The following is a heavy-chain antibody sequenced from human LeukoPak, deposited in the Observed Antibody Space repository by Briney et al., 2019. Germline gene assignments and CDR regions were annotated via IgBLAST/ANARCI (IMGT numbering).Heavy chain of an antibody. Sequence: QPGGSLRLSCAASEFAFSVYEMYWVRQAPGKGLEWVSYISSSGDTRYYADSVKGRFTISRDNAKNSLYLQMNSLRAEDTAVYYCATLTVASTFGYWGQGALVTVSS. CDR2: ISSSGDTR. J-gene: IGHJ4*02. CDR1: EFAFSVYE. D-gene: IGHD6-19*01. V-gene: IGHV3-48*03. CDR3: ATLTVASTFGY.